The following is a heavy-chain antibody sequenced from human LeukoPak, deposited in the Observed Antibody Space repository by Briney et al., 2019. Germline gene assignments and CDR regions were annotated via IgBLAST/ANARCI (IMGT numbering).Heavy chain of an antibody. D-gene: IGHD3-10*01. J-gene: IGHJ3*02. V-gene: IGHV3-15*01. Sequence: GGSLRLSCAASGFTFSNAWMSWVRQAPGKGLEWVGRIKSKTDGGTTDYAAPVKGRFTISRDDSKNTLYLQMNSLKTEDTAVYYCTTVSPGSGSYYKAGAFDIWGQGTMVTVSS. CDR2: IKSKTDGGTT. CDR3: TTVSPGSGSYYKAGAFDI. CDR1: GFTFSNAW.